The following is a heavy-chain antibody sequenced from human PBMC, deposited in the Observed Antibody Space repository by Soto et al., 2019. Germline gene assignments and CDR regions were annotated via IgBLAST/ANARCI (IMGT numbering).Heavy chain of an antibody. D-gene: IGHD2-2*01. Sequence: QVQLVQSGAEVKKPGSSVKVSCKASGGTFSSYAISWVRQAPGQGLEWMGGIIPIFGTANYAQKVQGRVTITADESTSTAYMELSSLRSEDTAVYYCARVVSGRYCSSTSCYYYYYGMDVWGQGTTVTVSS. CDR3: ARVVSGRYCSSTSCYYYYYGMDV. CDR2: IIPIFGTA. CDR1: GGTFSSYA. V-gene: IGHV1-69*01. J-gene: IGHJ6*02.